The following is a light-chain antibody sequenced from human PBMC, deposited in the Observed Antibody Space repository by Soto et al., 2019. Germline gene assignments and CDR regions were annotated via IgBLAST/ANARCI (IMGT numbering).Light chain of an antibody. V-gene: IGKV1-39*01. CDR1: QSISSY. J-gene: IGKJ4*01. CDR3: QQSYSRMLT. Sequence: DIQMNQSPSSLSASVGDRVTITCRASQSISSYLNWYQQKPGKAPKLLIYAASSLQSGVPSRFSGSGSGTDFTLTISSLQPEDFATYYCQQSYSRMLTFGGGTKVEIK. CDR2: AAS.